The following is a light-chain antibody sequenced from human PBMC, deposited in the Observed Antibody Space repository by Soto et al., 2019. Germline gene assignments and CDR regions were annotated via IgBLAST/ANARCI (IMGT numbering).Light chain of an antibody. CDR1: QSVSSY. Sequence: EIVLTQSPATLSLSPGERATLSCRASQSVSSYLAWYQQKPGQAPRLLIYDASNRATGMPGRFSGSGSGTDFTLTISSLEPEDFAVYYCQQRGNWPWTFGQGTKVDIK. CDR3: QQRGNWPWT. J-gene: IGKJ1*01. V-gene: IGKV3-11*01. CDR2: DAS.